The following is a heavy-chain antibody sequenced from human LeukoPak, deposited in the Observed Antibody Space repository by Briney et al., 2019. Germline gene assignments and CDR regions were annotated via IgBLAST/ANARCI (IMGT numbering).Heavy chain of an antibody. CDR2: IYHSGST. Sequence: SETLSLTCTVSGYSISSGYYWGWIRQPPGKGLEWIGSIYHSGSTNYNPSLKSRVTISVDTSKNQFFLKLSSVTAADTAVYYCARRVSRCAGLHYDIPWFDPWGQRTLVTVSS. J-gene: IGHJ5*02. D-gene: IGHD3-9*01. V-gene: IGHV4-38-2*02. CDR3: ARRVSRCAGLHYDIPWFDP. CDR1: GYSISSGYY.